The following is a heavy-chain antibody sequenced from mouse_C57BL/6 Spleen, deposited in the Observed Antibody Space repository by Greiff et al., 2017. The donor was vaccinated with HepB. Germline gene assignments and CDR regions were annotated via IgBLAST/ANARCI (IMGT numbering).Heavy chain of an antibody. CDR3: TENYGNYAFAY. D-gene: IGHD2-1*01. Sequence: EVKLEESGGGLVQPGGSMKLSCVASGFTFSNYWMNWVRQSPEKGLEWVAQIRLKSDNYATHYAESVKGRFTISRDDSKSSVYLQMNNLRAEDTGIYYCTENYGNYAFAYWGQGTLVTVSA. J-gene: IGHJ3*01. CDR2: IRLKSDNYAT. CDR1: GFTFSNYW. V-gene: IGHV6-3*01.